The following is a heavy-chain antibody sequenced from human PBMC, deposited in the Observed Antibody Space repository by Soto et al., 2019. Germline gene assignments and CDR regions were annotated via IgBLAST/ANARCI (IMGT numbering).Heavy chain of an antibody. D-gene: IGHD2-15*01. CDR1: GFSFSSHW. Sequence: EVQLVESGGGLVQPGGSLRLSCAASGFSFSSHWMSWVRQTPGKGLEWVAHIKEDGSEQYYVDSVKGRFTISRDNAKSAFFLKIDSRTDEAAVLYHGAQARTYAAHIWGQGTMVTVSS. V-gene: IGHV3-7*01. J-gene: IGHJ3*02. CDR3: AQARTYAAHI. CDR2: IKEDGSEQ.